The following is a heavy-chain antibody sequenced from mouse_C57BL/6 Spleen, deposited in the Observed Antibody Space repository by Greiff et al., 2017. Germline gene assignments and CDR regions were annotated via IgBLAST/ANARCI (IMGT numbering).Heavy chain of an antibody. D-gene: IGHD2-2*01. CDR2: IDPSDSYT. CDR1: GYTFTSYW. V-gene: IGHV1-69*01. Sequence: QVQLQQPGAELVMPGASVKLSCKASGYTFTSYWMHWVKQRPGQGLEWIGEIDPSDSYTNYNQKFKGKSTLTVDKSSSTAYMQLSSLTSEDSAVYYCARRGGYPWYFDVWGTGTTVTVSS. CDR3: ARRGGYPWYFDV. J-gene: IGHJ1*03.